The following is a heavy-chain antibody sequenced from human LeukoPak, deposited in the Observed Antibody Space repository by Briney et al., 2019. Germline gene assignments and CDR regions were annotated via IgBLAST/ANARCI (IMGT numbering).Heavy chain of an antibody. Sequence: GGSLRLSCAASGFTFNNYAMSWVRQAPGKGLEWVSAISGSGGSTYYADSVKGRFTISRDNSKNTLYLQMNSLRAEDTAVYYCAKDLKRNYGDYVSGGAFDIWGQGTMVTVSS. D-gene: IGHD4-17*01. J-gene: IGHJ3*02. V-gene: IGHV3-23*01. CDR3: AKDLKRNYGDYVSGGAFDI. CDR2: ISGSGGST. CDR1: GFTFNNYA.